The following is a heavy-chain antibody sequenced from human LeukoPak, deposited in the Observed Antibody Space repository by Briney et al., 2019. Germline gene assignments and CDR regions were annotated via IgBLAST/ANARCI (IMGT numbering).Heavy chain of an antibody. CDR1: GVSISSGGYY. J-gene: IGHJ4*02. D-gene: IGHD3-10*01. CDR2: IYYSGST. V-gene: IGHV4-31*03. Sequence: PSQTLSLTCTVSGVSISSGGYYWSWIRQHPGKGLEWIGSIYYSGSTYYNPSLKSRVTISVDTSKNQFSLKLSSVTAADTAVYYCARDNYYGSGNYFFDYWGQGTLVTVSS. CDR3: ARDNYYGSGNYFFDY.